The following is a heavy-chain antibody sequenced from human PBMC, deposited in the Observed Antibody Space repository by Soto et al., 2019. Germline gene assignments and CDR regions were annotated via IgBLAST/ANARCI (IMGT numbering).Heavy chain of an antibody. CDR3: ARDRSGYFDY. CDR1: GGSISSGGYY. J-gene: IGHJ4*02. CDR2: IYYSGST. D-gene: IGHD3-16*02. V-gene: IGHV4-31*03. Sequence: SGTLSLTCTVSGGSISSGGYYWSWIRQHPGKGLEWIGYIYYSGSTYYNPSLKSRVTISVDTSKNQFSLKLSSVTAADTAVYYCARDRSGYFDYWGQGTLVTVSS.